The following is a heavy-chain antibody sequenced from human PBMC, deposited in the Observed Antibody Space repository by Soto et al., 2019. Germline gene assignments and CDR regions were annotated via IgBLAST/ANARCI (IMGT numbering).Heavy chain of an antibody. Sequence: PSETLSLTCAVSGGSISSGGYSWSWIRQPPGKGLEWIGYIYHSGSTYYNPSLKSRVTISVDRSKNQFSLKLSSVTAADTAVYYCARVWAYWNYAWWFDPWGQGTLVTVSS. J-gene: IGHJ5*02. CDR3: ARVWAYWNYAWWFDP. CDR1: GGSISSGGYS. CDR2: IYHSGST. D-gene: IGHD1-7*01. V-gene: IGHV4-30-2*01.